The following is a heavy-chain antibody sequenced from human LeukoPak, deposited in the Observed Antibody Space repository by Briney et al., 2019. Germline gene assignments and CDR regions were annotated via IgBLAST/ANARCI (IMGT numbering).Heavy chain of an antibody. J-gene: IGHJ4*02. V-gene: IGHV3-11*01. CDR1: GFTFSDYY. CDR2: ISSSGSTI. D-gene: IGHD3-22*01. CDR3: AREFHYYDSSGGDFDY. Sequence: GGSLRLSCAASGFTFSDYYMSWIRQAPGKGLEWVSYISSSGSTIYYADSGKGRFTISRDNAKNSLYLQMNSLRAEDTAVYYCAREFHYYDSSGGDFDYWGQGTLVTVSS.